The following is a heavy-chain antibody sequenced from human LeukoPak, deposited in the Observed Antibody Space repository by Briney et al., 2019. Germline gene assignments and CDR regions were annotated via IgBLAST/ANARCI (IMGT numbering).Heavy chain of an antibody. CDR1: GFTFSRHW. D-gene: IGHD3-10*02. CDR3: AELGITMIGGV. CDR2: INSDGSTT. Sequence: PGGSLRLSCAASGFTFSRHWMHWVRQAPGKGLVWVSRINSDGSTTRYADFVKGRFTISRDNAKNSLYLQMNSLRAEDTAVYYCAELGITMIGGVWGKGTTVTISS. J-gene: IGHJ6*04. V-gene: IGHV3-74*01.